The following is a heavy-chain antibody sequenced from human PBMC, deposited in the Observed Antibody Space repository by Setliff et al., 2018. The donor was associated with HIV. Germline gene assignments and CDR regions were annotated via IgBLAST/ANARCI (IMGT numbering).Heavy chain of an antibody. CDR1: GFTISNHA. CDR2: ISYDSSDT. CDR3: ARDPYPYFDYGDWYFDL. D-gene: IGHD4-17*01. J-gene: IGHJ2*01. V-gene: IGHV3-23*01. Sequence: LSLTCAASGFTISNHAMSWVRQAPGKGLEWVSSISYDSSDTFHSGSVKGRFTISRDNSRNSLYLQMNSLRAEDTAVYYCARDPYPYFDYGDWYFDLWGRGTLVTVS.